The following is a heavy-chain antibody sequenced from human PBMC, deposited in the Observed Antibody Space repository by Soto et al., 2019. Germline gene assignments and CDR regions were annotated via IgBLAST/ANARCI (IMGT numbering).Heavy chain of an antibody. CDR3: ARSPGEAAAGTGTYYFDY. J-gene: IGHJ4*02. D-gene: IGHD6-13*01. Sequence: SETLSLTCAVSSGSISSSNWWSWVRQPPGKGLEWIGEIYHSGSTNYNPSLKSRVTISVDKSKNQFSLKLSSVTAADTAVYYCARSPGEAAAGTGTYYFDYWGQGTLVTVSS. V-gene: IGHV4-4*02. CDR1: SGSISSSNW. CDR2: IYHSGST.